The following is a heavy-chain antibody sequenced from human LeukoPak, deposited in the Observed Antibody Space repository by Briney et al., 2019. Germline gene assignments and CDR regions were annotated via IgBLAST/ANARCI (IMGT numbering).Heavy chain of an antibody. D-gene: IGHD5-18*01. CDR3: ARTPRGYSYGYYFDY. CDR2: ISWNSGSI. Sequence: SGGALRLSCAASGFTFYDYAMHWVRQAPGKGLEWVSGISWNSGSIVYADSVKGRFTISRDNAKNSLYLQMNRLRAEDTALYYCARTPRGYSYGYYFDYWGQGTLVTVSS. CDR1: GFTFYDYA. J-gene: IGHJ4*02. V-gene: IGHV3-9*01.